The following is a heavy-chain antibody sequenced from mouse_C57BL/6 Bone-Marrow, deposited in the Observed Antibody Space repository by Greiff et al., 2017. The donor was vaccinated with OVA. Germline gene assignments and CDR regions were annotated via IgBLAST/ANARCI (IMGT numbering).Heavy chain of an antibody. V-gene: IGHV1-55*01. CDR3: ARAGWLLRFDY. CDR1: GYTFTSYW. CDR2: IYPGSGST. J-gene: IGHJ2*01. Sequence: VKLVESGAELVKPGASVKMSCKASGYTFTSYWITWVKQRPGQGLEWIGDIYPGSGSTNYNEKFKSKATLTVDTSSSTAYMQLSSLTSEDSAVYYCARAGWLLRFDYWGQGTTLTVSS. D-gene: IGHD2-3*01.